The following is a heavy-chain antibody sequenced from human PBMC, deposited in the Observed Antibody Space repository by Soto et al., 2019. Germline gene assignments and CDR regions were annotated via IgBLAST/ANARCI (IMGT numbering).Heavy chain of an antibody. Sequence: PGGSLRLSCAASGFTFSSYGMHWVRQAPGKGLEWVAVIWYDGSNKYYADSVKGRFTISRDNSKNTLYLQMNSLRAEDTAVYYCARDGTYGDYVSIFDYWGQGTLVTVSS. CDR3: ARDGTYGDYVSIFDY. CDR1: GFTFSSYG. D-gene: IGHD4-17*01. CDR2: IWYDGSNK. J-gene: IGHJ4*02. V-gene: IGHV3-33*01.